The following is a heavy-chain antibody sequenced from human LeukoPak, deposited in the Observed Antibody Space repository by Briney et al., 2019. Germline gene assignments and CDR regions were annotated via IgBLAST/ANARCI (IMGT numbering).Heavy chain of an antibody. CDR1: GGSISSTSYY. Sequence: PSETLSLTCTVSGGSISSTSYYWGWIRQPPGKGLEWIGSIYYSGSTYYNPSLKSRVTMSVDTAKNQFSLKLSSVTAADTAVYYCARRWIFDFWGCGTLVTVSP. J-gene: IGHJ2*01. D-gene: IGHD2-2*03. V-gene: IGHV4-39*01. CDR2: IYYSGST. CDR3: ARRWIFDF.